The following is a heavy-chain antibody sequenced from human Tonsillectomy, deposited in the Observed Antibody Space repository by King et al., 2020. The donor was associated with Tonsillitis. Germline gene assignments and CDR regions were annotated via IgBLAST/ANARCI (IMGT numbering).Heavy chain of an antibody. Sequence: VQLVESGGGLVQPGGSLRLSCAASGFTVSSNYMSWVRQAPGKGLEWVSVLYSGGSTYYADSVKGRFTISRDISKNTLYLQMSSLRAEDTAVYYCARVARSWYVGYWGQGSLVTVSS. J-gene: IGHJ4*02. CDR2: LYSGGST. D-gene: IGHD6-13*01. CDR1: GFTVSSNY. V-gene: IGHV3-66*01. CDR3: ARVARSWYVGY.